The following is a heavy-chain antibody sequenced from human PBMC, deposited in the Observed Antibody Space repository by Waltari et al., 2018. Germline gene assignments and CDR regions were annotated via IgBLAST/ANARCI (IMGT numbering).Heavy chain of an antibody. Sequence: QVQLLQSGAEVKTPGSSVTVSCKASGGTFISYVINWVRQAPGQGLEWMGGIIPIFGTANYAQKFQGRVTINADESTSTGYMELTSLRSEDTAIYYCVRVTHGNGMDVWGQGTTVTVSS. CDR1: GGTFISYV. V-gene: IGHV1-69*01. D-gene: IGHD1-1*01. CDR3: VRVTHGNGMDV. CDR2: IIPIFGTA. J-gene: IGHJ6*02.